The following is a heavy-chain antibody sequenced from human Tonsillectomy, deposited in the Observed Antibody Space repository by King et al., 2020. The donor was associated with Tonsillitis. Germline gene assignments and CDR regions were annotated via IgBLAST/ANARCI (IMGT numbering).Heavy chain of an antibody. V-gene: IGHV2-5*02. CDR3: AHTAGRGGRYFDWLLFGFDY. CDR2: IYWDDDK. CDR1: GFSLSTSGVG. D-gene: IGHD3-9*01. J-gene: IGHJ4*02. Sequence: TLKESGPTLVKPTQTLTLTCTFSGFSLSTSGVGVGWIRQPPGKALEWLALIYWDDDKRYSPSLKSRLTITKDTSKNQVVLTMTNMDPVDTATYYCAHTAGRGGRYFDWLLFGFDYWGQGTLVTVSS.